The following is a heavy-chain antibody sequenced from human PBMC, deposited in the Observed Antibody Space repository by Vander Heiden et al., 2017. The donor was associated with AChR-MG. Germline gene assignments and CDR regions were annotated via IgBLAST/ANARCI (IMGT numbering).Heavy chain of an antibody. CDR3: AKGTLRWCTGGTCYPLDS. CDR1: RFTFSHHV. Sequence: EVQLLESGGGLVQPGGSLRLSCAGSRFTFSHHVMTWCRQVPRQGLGCVSAITDRGDSTIYAASVKGRFTISRDNSRNTLYLQMSNLKADDTAVYYCAKGTLRWCTGGTCYPLDSWGQGTLVTVSS. V-gene: IGHV3-23*01. J-gene: IGHJ4*02. CDR2: ITDRGDST. D-gene: IGHD2-15*01.